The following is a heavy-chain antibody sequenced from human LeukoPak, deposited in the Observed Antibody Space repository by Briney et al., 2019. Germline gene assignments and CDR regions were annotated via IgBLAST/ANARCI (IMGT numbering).Heavy chain of an antibody. Sequence: SEPLSLTCTVSGGSISSYYWSWLRQSPGKGLEGIGYIYDTGTTNYNPFLSSRVTISVDTSRNQFSLKLNSLAAADTAVYYCAREVGSQYYGSGSYSAAHFDHWGQGTLVTVSS. J-gene: IGHJ4*02. CDR3: AREVGSQYYGSGSYSAAHFDH. CDR2: IYDTGTT. V-gene: IGHV4-59*01. CDR1: GGSISSYY. D-gene: IGHD3-10*01.